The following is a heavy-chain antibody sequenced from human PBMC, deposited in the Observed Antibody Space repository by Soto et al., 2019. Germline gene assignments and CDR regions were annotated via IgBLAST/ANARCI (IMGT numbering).Heavy chain of an antibody. CDR2: IYSSGST. V-gene: IGHV4-31*11. Sequence: SETLSLTCAVSGGSIISASYSWNWIRQSPGRGLEWIGHIYSSGSTYYNPSLKSRVSISVDTSNNHFSLKLTSVTAADTAVYFCAREDAARIERWFDAWGQGSLVTVSS. CDR1: GGSIISASYS. J-gene: IGHJ5*02. CDR3: AREDAARIERWFDA. D-gene: IGHD6-6*01.